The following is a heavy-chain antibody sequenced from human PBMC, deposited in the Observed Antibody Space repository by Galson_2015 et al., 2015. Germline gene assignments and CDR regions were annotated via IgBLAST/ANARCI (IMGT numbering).Heavy chain of an antibody. CDR3: TRLAY. CDR2: IKSKSHGEPT. Sequence: SLRLSCATSGFTFTDYAMSWVRQVPGEGLEWVGVIKSKSHGEPTAYAASVRVRFTISRDDSKSGADLQMNSLKTEDTAMYYCTRLAYWGQGTLVTVSS. V-gene: IGHV3-49*04. CDR1: GFTFTDYA. J-gene: IGHJ4*02.